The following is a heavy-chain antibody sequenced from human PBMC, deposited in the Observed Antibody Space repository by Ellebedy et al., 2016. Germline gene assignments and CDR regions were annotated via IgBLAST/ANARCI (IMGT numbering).Heavy chain of an antibody. CDR1: GFTVSSNY. V-gene: IGHV3-53*01. CDR2: IYSNGNT. Sequence: GGPLRLSXAASGFTVSSNYMSWVRQAPGKGLEWVAVIYSNGNTYYADSGKGRFSISRDNSKDTVDLQMNSLRVEDTALYYCARGTNYGDYRYWYFDLWGRGTLVTVSS. CDR3: ARGTNYGDYRYWYFDL. J-gene: IGHJ2*01. D-gene: IGHD4-17*01.